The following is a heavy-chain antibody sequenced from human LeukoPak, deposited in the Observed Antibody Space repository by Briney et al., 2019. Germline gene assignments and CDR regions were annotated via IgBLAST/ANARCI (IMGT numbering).Heavy chain of an antibody. Sequence: PGGSLRLSCAASGFTVSFNYMSWVRQAPGKGLEWISVIYSGGSTYYADSVKGRFTISRDNSKSTLYLLMNSLRVEDTAVYYCAKESPALDYWGQGTLVTVSS. CDR2: IYSGGST. D-gene: IGHD2-2*01. CDR1: GFTVSFNY. J-gene: IGHJ4*02. V-gene: IGHV3-53*01. CDR3: AKESPALDY.